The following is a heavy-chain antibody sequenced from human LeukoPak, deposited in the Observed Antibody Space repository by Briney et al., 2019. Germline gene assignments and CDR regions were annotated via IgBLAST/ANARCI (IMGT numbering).Heavy chain of an antibody. J-gene: IGHJ5*02. CDR1: GFTFSSTW. CDR3: ARAKDKCFNP. CDR2: IKQDGSEK. V-gene: IGHV3-7*01. Sequence: GGSLRLSCAASGFTFSSTWMSWVRQAPGKGLEWVAEIKQDGSEKYYVDSVEGRFTISRDNAKNSLYLQMNSLRDEDTAVYYCARAKDKCFNPWGQGTLVTVSS.